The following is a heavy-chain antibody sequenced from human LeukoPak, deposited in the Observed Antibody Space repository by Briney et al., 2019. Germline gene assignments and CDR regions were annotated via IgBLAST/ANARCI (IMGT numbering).Heavy chain of an antibody. V-gene: IGHV1-2*02. CDR2: INPNSGGT. CDR1: GYTFTNYY. CDR3: ARDIALEWLGNFDY. Sequence: GASVKVPCKASGYTFTNYYIHWVRQAPGQGLEWMGWINPNSGGTNYAQKFQGRVTMTRDTSISTAYMELSRLRSDDTAVYYCARDIALEWLGNFDYWGQGTLVTVSS. D-gene: IGHD6-19*01. J-gene: IGHJ4*02.